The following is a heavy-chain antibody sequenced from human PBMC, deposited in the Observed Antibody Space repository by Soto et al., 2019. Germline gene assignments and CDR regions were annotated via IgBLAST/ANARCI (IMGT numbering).Heavy chain of an antibody. CDR2: ISYDGSNK. D-gene: IGHD4-17*01. J-gene: IGHJ4*02. CDR1: GFTFSSYG. V-gene: IGHV3-30*18. CDR3: AKSGHYVHYFDY. Sequence: QVQLVESGGGVVQPGRSLRLSCAASGFTFSSYGMHWVRQAPGKGLEWVAVISYDGSNKYYADSVKGRFTISRDNSKNTLYLQMNSLRAEETAVYYCAKSGHYVHYFDYWGQGTLVTVSS.